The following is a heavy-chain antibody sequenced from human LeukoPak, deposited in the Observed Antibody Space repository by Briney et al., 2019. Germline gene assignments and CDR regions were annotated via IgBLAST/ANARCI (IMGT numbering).Heavy chain of an antibody. CDR1: GFTFSSYG. D-gene: IGHD3-10*01. V-gene: IGHV3-30*02. Sequence: PGGSLRLSCAASGFTFSSYGMHWVRQAPGKGLEWVAFIRYDGSNKYYADSVKGRFTISRDNSKNTLYLQMNSLRAEDTAVYYCAKSGLHYYGSGLVGYWGQGTLVTVSS. CDR2: IRYDGSNK. J-gene: IGHJ4*02. CDR3: AKSGLHYYGSGLVGY.